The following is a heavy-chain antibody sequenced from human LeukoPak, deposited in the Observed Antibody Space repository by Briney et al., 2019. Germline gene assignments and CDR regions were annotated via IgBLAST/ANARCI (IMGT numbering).Heavy chain of an antibody. D-gene: IGHD6-13*01. CDR2: IDWNGGST. Sequence: PGGSLRLSCAASGFTFDDYGMSWVRQAPGKGLEWVSGIDWNGGSTGYADSVKGRFTISRDNAKNSLFLQMNSLRAEDTALYHCARAGQQLALDYWGQGTLVIVSS. J-gene: IGHJ4*02. CDR3: ARAGQQLALDY. CDR1: GFTFDDYG. V-gene: IGHV3-20*01.